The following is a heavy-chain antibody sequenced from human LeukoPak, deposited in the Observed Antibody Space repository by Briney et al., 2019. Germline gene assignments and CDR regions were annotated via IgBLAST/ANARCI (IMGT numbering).Heavy chain of an antibody. CDR1: GFTFSSYA. CDR2: ISGSGGST. D-gene: IGHD6-13*01. Sequence: PGGSLRLSCAASGFTFSSYAMSWVRQAPGKGLEWVSAISGSGGSTYYADSVKGRFTISRDNSKNTLYLQMNSLRAEGTAVYYCAKDLGSIAAAATPFDYWGQGTLVTVSS. CDR3: AKDLGSIAAAATPFDY. V-gene: IGHV3-23*01. J-gene: IGHJ4*02.